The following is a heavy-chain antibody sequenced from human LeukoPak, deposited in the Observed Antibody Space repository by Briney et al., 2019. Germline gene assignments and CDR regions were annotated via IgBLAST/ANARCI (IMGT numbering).Heavy chain of an antibody. V-gene: IGHV4-59*01. CDR1: GASINNNY. J-gene: IGHJ2*01. CDR2: IYSNGNT. D-gene: IGHD1-14*01. Sequence: SETLSLTCAVSGASINNNYWTWVRQPPGKGLEWIGYIYSNGNTNYNPSLKGRVTMSIETSKNQFSLQLPSVTAADTAVYYCASGTFDGPLYGAYWYFHVWGRGTLVTVSS. CDR3: ASGTFDGPLYGAYWYFHV.